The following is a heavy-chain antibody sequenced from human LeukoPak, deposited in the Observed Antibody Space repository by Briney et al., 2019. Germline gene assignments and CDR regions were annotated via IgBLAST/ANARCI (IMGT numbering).Heavy chain of an antibody. CDR3: AKVKVPKAVADFPWYFDL. D-gene: IGHD6-19*01. CDR2: ISWNSGSI. Sequence: GGSLRLSCAASGFTFDDYAMHWVRQAPGKGLEWVSGISWNSGSIGYADSVKGRFTISRDNAKNSLYLQMNSLRAEDMALYYCAKVKVPKAVADFPWYFDLWGRGTLVTVSS. V-gene: IGHV3-9*03. J-gene: IGHJ2*01. CDR1: GFTFDDYA.